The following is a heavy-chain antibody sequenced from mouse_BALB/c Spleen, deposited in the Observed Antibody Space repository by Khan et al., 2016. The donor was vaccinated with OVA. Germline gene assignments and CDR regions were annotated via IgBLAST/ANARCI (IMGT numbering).Heavy chain of an antibody. D-gene: IGHD4-1*01. CDR1: GYTFTKNG. CDR3: ARVGYAGTMDY. Sequence: QIQLVQSGPELKKPGEPVKISCKASGYTFTKNGLNWAKQAPGKVLKWMGWINTYTGEPTYADDFRGRFVFSLETSASTAYLQINNLKDEDTATYFCARVGYAGTMDYWGQGTSVTVSS. J-gene: IGHJ4*01. V-gene: IGHV9-3-1*01. CDR2: INTYTGEP.